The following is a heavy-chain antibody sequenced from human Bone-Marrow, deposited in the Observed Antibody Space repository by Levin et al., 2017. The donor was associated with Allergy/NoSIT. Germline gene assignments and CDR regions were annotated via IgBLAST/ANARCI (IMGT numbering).Heavy chain of an antibody. J-gene: IGHJ2*01. CDR3: AKSGSTSDWYFDV. V-gene: IGHV3-23*01. D-gene: IGHD6-25*01. Sequence: QSGGSLRLSCEASGFTFSSHAMSWVRQAPGKGQEWVSGISGIGTSKYYTDSVEGRFTISRDNSKNTLYLQMSSLRLEDTAIYYCAKSGSTSDWYFDVWGRGTLVPVSP. CDR1: GFTFSSHA. CDR2: ISGIGTSK.